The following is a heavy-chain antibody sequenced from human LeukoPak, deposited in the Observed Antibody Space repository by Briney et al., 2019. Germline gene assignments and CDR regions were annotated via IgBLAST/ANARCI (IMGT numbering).Heavy chain of an antibody. CDR3: AELGITMIGGV. Sequence: PGGSLRLSCEVSGITFSNFAMAWVRQAPGKGLEWVSLITGTSGRTYYAASVKGRFIISRDNSKNTLYLQMNSLRAEDTAVYYCAELGITMIGGVWGKGTTVTISP. J-gene: IGHJ6*04. D-gene: IGHD3-10*02. CDR1: GITFSNFA. CDR2: ITGTSGRT. V-gene: IGHV3-23*01.